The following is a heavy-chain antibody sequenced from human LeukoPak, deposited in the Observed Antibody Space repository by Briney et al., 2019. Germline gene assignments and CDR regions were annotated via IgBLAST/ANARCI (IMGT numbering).Heavy chain of an antibody. J-gene: IGHJ4*02. D-gene: IGHD3-9*01. V-gene: IGHV4-39*01. CDR3: ARQAYFDWLLREFDY. CDR1: GGSISSYY. Sequence: SETLSLTCTVSGGSISSYYWGWIRQPPGKGLEYIGSIYYSGSTFYNPSLKSRLTISVDTSKNRFSLKLSSVTAADTAVYYCARQAYFDWLLREFDYWGQGTPVTVSS. CDR2: IYYSGST.